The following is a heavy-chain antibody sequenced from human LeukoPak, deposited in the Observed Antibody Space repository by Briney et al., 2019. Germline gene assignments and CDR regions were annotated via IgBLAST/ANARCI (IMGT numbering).Heavy chain of an antibody. J-gene: IGHJ6*02. V-gene: IGHV3-30-3*01. CDR1: GFTFSSYA. Sequence: PGGSLRLSCATSGFTFSSYAMHWVRQAPGKGLERVAAISYDGSNKYYADSVKGRFTISRDNPKNTLYLQMNSLRAEDTAVYYCARDTAVERWLQSHYYYGMGVWGQGTTVTVPS. D-gene: IGHD5-24*01. CDR2: ISYDGSNK. CDR3: ARDTAVERWLQSHYYYGMGV.